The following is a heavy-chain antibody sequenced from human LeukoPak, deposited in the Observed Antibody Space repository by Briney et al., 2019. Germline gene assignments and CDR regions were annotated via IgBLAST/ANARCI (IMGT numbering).Heavy chain of an antibody. D-gene: IGHD1-26*01. V-gene: IGHV3-30*02. J-gene: IGHJ4*02. Sequence: GGSLRLPCAASRFTFSSYGMHWVRQAPGKGLEWVAFIPYDGNNKYYADSVKGRFTISRDNSKNTLYLQMNSLRAEDTAVYYCVKDGDDSGSYLVYWGQGTLVTVSS. CDR2: IPYDGNNK. CDR1: RFTFSSYG. CDR3: VKDGDDSGSYLVY.